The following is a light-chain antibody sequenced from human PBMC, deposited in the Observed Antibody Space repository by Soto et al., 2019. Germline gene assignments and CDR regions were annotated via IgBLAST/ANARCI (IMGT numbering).Light chain of an antibody. Sequence: DIQMTQSPSTLSASVGDRVTITCRASQSISSWLAWYQQKPGKAPKLLIYKASSLESGVPSRFSGSGSGTEFTLTISSLQPDDFATYYCQRYNSYLITFGQGTRLEFK. CDR2: KAS. CDR1: QSISSW. CDR3: QRYNSYLIT. V-gene: IGKV1-5*03. J-gene: IGKJ5*01.